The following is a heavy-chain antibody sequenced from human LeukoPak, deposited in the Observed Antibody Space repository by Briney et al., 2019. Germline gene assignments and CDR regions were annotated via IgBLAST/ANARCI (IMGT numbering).Heavy chain of an antibody. CDR3: ARVYKWELPHFDY. J-gene: IGHJ4*02. V-gene: IGHV3-48*01. Sequence: GGSLRLSCAASGFTFSSYSMNWVRQAPGKGLEWVSYISSSSSTIYYADSVKGRFTISRDNAKNLLYLQMNSLRAEDTAVYYCARVYKWELPHFDYWGQGTLVTVSS. D-gene: IGHD1-26*01. CDR1: GFTFSSYS. CDR2: ISSSSSTI.